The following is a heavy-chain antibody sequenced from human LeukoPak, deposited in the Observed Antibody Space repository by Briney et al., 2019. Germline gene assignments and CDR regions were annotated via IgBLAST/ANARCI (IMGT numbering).Heavy chain of an antibody. Sequence: SETLSLTCTVSGGSISSISYYCGWIRQPPGKVLGWIGSIYYSGRTYYNPSLKSRVTISVDTSKNQFSLKLSSVTAADTAVYYCARRMNDFWSGYGNYYFDYWGQGTLVTVSS. V-gene: IGHV4-39*01. CDR3: ARRMNDFWSGYGNYYFDY. D-gene: IGHD3-3*01. CDR2: IYYSGRT. CDR1: GGSISSISYY. J-gene: IGHJ4*02.